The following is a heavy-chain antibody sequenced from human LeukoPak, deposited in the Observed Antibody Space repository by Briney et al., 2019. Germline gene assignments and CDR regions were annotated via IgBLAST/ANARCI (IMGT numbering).Heavy chain of an antibody. V-gene: IGHV3-9*03. D-gene: IGHD3-16*01. J-gene: IGHJ4*02. CDR2: INWNSGSL. CDR1: GFSFDDYA. Sequence: PGGSLRLSCAASGFSFDDYAMHWVRQAPGKGLEWVSGINWNSGSLGYADSVKGRFTISRDNAKNSLYLQMNSLRVEDMALYYCAKDLRGLGSGGIDYWGQGTLVTASS. CDR3: AKDLRGLGSGGIDY.